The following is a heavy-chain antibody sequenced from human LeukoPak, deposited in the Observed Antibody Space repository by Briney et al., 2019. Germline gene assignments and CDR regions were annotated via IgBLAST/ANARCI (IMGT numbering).Heavy chain of an antibody. CDR1: GVSISSGGHS. J-gene: IGHJ4*02. Sequence: NPSETLSLTCAVSGVSISSGGHSWSRIRQPPGKGLEWIGYIYHSGSTYYNPSLKSRVTISVDTSKNQFSLRLTSVTAADTAVYYCARAPPGGSPFDFWGQGTLDTVSS. D-gene: IGHD3-16*01. CDR3: ARAPPGGSPFDF. CDR2: IYHSGST. V-gene: IGHV4-30-2*01.